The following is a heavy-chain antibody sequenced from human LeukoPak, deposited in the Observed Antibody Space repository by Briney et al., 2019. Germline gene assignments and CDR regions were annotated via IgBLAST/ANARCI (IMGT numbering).Heavy chain of an antibody. J-gene: IGHJ4*02. D-gene: IGHD3-22*01. CDR3: AKKNYYDSSGLDY. CDR1: GFTFSSYG. CDR2: ISGSGGST. Sequence: GGSLRLSCAASGFTFSSYGMSWVRQAPGKGLEWVSAISGSGGSTYYADSVKGRFTISRDNSKNTLYLQMNSLRAEDTAVYYCAKKNYYDSSGLDYWGQGTLVTVSS. V-gene: IGHV3-23*01.